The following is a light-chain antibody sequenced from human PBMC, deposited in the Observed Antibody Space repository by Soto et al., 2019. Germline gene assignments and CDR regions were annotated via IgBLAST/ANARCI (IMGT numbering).Light chain of an antibody. CDR1: QSISSY. CDR3: QQSYSTPPT. J-gene: IGKJ4*01. Sequence: DIPMTQSPSSLSASVGDRVTITCRASQSISSYLNWYQQKPGKAPKLLIYAASSLQSGVPSRFSGSVSGTDFTLTISSLQPEDFATYYCQQSYSTPPTFGGGTKVEIK. V-gene: IGKV1-39*01. CDR2: AAS.